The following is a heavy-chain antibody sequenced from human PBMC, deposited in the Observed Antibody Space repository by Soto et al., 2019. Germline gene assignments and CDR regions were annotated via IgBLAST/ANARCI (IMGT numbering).Heavy chain of an antibody. Sequence: SETLSLTCTVSGGSISSYYWSWIRQPPGKGLEWIGYIYYTGLSNSNPSLNSRVTMSVDTSKNQFSLKLSSVTAADTAVYYCARAIAAAGTRGYYGMDVWGQGTTVTVSS. CDR2: IYYTGLS. CDR1: GGSISSYY. V-gene: IGHV4-59*01. J-gene: IGHJ6*02. CDR3: ARAIAAAGTRGYYGMDV. D-gene: IGHD6-13*01.